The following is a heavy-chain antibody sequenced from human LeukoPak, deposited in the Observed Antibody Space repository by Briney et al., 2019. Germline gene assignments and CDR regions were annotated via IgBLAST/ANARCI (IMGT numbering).Heavy chain of an antibody. CDR3: AREWDRASVWFDP. CDR2: IYVSGTT. V-gene: IGHV4-4*07. J-gene: IGHJ5*02. Sequence: PSETLSLTCTVSGVSISSYYWSWIRQSAGKGLEWIGRIYVSGTTNYNPSLESRVTMSVDTSKNQFSLKLTSVTAADTAVYYCAREWDRASVWFDPWGQGTLVTVSS. D-gene: IGHD1-26*01. CDR1: GVSISSYY.